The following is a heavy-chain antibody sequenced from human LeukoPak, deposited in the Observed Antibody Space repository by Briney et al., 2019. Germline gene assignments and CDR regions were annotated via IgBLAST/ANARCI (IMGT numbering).Heavy chain of an antibody. CDR3: AGLVVVTATPYYFDY. D-gene: IGHD2-15*01. V-gene: IGHV3-30*04. J-gene: IGHJ4*02. CDR2: ISYDGSKK. Sequence: GGSLRLSCAASGFTFSTYAMHWVRQAPGKGLEWVAAISYDGSKKHYADSVKGRFTISRDNSKNTLYLQMNSLRAEDTAVYYCAGLVVVTATPYYFDYWGQGTLVTVSS. CDR1: GFTFSTYA.